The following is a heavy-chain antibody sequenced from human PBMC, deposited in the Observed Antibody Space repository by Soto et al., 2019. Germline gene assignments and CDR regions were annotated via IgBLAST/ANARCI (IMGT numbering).Heavy chain of an antibody. V-gene: IGHV1-3*01. Sequence: GASVKVSCKASGYTFTSYAMHWVRQAPGQRLEWMGWIKGGNGNTKYSQKFQGRVTITRDTSASTAYVELSSLRSEDTAVYYCARSIVVVTALDYWGQGTLVTVSS. CDR1: GYTFTSYA. D-gene: IGHD2-21*02. J-gene: IGHJ4*02. CDR3: ARSIVVVTALDY. CDR2: IKGGNGNT.